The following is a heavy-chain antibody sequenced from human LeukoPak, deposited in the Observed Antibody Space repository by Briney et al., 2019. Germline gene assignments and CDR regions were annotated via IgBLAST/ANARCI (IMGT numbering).Heavy chain of an antibody. J-gene: IGHJ6*02. D-gene: IGHD5-24*01. V-gene: IGHV3-21*01. CDR3: ARHRSEMATADGMDV. CDR1: GFTFSSYA. CDR2: ISSSSSYI. Sequence: GGSLRLSCAASGFTFSSYAMSWVRQAPGKGLEWVSSISSSSSYIYYADSVKGRFTISRDNAKNSLYLQMNSLRAEDTAVYYCARHRSEMATADGMDVWGQGTTVTVSS.